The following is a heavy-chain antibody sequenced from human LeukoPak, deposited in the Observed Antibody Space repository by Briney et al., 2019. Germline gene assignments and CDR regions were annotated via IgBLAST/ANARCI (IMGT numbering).Heavy chain of an antibody. CDR2: ISSSGGST. Sequence: GGSLRLSCAASGFTFSSYAMSWVRQAPGKGLEWVSAISSSGGSTYYADSVKGRFTISRDNSKNTLYLQMNSLRAENTAVYYCAKGVVVAATGYFQHWGQGTLVTVSS. D-gene: IGHD2-15*01. CDR1: GFTFSSYA. J-gene: IGHJ1*01. V-gene: IGHV3-23*01. CDR3: AKGVVVAATGYFQH.